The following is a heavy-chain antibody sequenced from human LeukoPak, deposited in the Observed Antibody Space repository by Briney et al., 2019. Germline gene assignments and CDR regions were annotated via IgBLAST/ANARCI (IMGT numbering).Heavy chain of an antibody. CDR1: GGSISSSSYY. CDR2: MYYSGST. Sequence: PSETLSLTCTVSGGSISSSSYYWGWIRQPPGKGLEWIGRMYYSGSTYYNPSLESRVTITVDTTKNQFALKLSSVTAAYKSWYYCARDRYYYDSSGTRWFDPWGQGTLVTVSS. J-gene: IGHJ5*02. V-gene: IGHV4-39*06. D-gene: IGHD3-22*01. CDR3: ARDRYYYDSSGTRWFDP.